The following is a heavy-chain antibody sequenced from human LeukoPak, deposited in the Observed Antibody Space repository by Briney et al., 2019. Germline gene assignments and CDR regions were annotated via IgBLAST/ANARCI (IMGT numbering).Heavy chain of an antibody. J-gene: IGHJ4*02. D-gene: IGHD6-13*01. V-gene: IGHV1-3*01. CDR2: INAGNGNT. CDR1: GYTFTSYA. CDR3: ARIAAAGRDHFDY. Sequence: GASVKVSCKASGYTFTSYAMHWVRQAPGQRLEWMGWINAGNGNTKYSQKFQGRVTITRDTSASTAYMELRSLRSDDTAVYYCARIAAAGRDHFDYWGQGTLVTVSS.